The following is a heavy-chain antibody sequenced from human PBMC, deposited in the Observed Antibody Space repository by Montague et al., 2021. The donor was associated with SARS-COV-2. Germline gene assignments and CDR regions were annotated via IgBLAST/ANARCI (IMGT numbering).Heavy chain of an antibody. CDR3: ARDFDY. CDR2: MYYSGST. V-gene: IGHV4-59*13. CDR1: GGSISSYY. J-gene: IGHJ4*02. Sequence: SETLSLTCTVSGGSISSYYWSWIRQPPGKGLEWIGYMYYSGSTNYNPSPKSRGTLSVDTSKNQFSLKLSSVTAADTAVYYCARDFDYWGQGTLVTVSS.